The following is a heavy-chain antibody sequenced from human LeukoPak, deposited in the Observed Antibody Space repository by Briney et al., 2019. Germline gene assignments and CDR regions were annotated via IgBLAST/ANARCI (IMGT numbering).Heavy chain of an antibody. CDR2: IYYSGST. CDR1: GGSISSYY. V-gene: IGHV4-59*01. CDR3: ARGWDYYDSGGYGVDY. J-gene: IGHJ4*02. Sequence: SETLSLTCTVSGGSISSYYWSWIRQPPGKGLEWIGYIYYSGSTNYNPSLKSRVTISVDTSKNQFSLKLSSVTAADTAVYYCARGWDYYDSGGYGVDYWGQGTLVTVSS. D-gene: IGHD3-22*01.